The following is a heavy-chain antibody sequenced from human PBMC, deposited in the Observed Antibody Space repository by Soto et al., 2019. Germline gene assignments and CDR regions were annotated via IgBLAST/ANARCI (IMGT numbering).Heavy chain of an antibody. V-gene: IGHV3-11*01. J-gene: IGHJ6*02. CDR2: ISSSGSTI. Sequence: AGGSLRLSCAASGFTFSDYYMSRIRQAPGKGLEWVSYISSSGSTIYYADSVKGRFTISRDNAKNSLYLQMNSLRAEDTAVYYCARAYYDSSGYYGMDVWGQGTTVTVSS. CDR3: ARAYYDSSGYYGMDV. D-gene: IGHD3-22*01. CDR1: GFTFSDYY.